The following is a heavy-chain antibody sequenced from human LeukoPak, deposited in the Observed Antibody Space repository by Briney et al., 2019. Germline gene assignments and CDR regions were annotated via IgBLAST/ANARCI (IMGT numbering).Heavy chain of an antibody. D-gene: IGHD6-19*01. Sequence: GGSLRLSCAASGFTFYDYAMHWVRQAPGKGLEWVSGISWNSGSIGYADSVKGRFTISRDNAKNSLYLQMNSLRAEDTALYYCAKDTSGSFDYWGQGTLVTVSS. CDR3: AKDTSGSFDY. V-gene: IGHV3-9*01. CDR2: ISWNSGSI. CDR1: GFTFYDYA. J-gene: IGHJ4*02.